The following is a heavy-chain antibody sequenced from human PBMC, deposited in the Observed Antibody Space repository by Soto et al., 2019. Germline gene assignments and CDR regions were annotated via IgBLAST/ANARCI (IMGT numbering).Heavy chain of an antibody. Sequence: TLSLTXAVSGVSISSINWWIFVLHPPVKGLEWIGEIYHSGSTNYNPSLKSRVTISVDKSKNQFSLKLSSVTAADTAVYYCAIVQWPIAADVKAGNNYFEYRGQGTLVTVYS. D-gene: IGHD6-13*01. J-gene: IGHJ4*02. V-gene: IGHV4-4*02. CDR3: AIVQWPIAADVKAGNNYFEY. CDR1: GVSISSINW. CDR2: IYHSGST.